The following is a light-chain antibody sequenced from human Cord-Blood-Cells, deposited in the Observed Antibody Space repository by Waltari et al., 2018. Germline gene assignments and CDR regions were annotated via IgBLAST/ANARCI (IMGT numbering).Light chain of an antibody. J-gene: IGLJ7*01. CDR2: DVS. CDR1: SSDVGGYTY. V-gene: IGLV2-14*03. CDR3: SSYTSSSTQHAV. Sequence: SALTQPASVSGSPGQSITISCTGTSSDVGGYTYVSWYQQHPGKAPKLMIYDVSNRPSGVSNRFSGSKSGNTASLTISGLQAEDEADYYCSSYTSSSTQHAVFGGGTQLTVL.